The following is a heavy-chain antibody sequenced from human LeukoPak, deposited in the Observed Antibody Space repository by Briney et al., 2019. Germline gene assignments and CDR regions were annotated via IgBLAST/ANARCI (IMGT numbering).Heavy chain of an antibody. CDR1: GFTFSSYA. D-gene: IGHD3-10*01. J-gene: IGHJ6*04. CDR3: ARDLEMALYGSGNHYYYGMDV. CDR2: ISYDGSNK. V-gene: IGHV3-30*04. Sequence: PGRSLRLSCAASGFTFSSYAMHCVRQAPGKGLEWVAVISYDGSNKYYADSVKGRFTISRDNSKNTLYLQMNSLRAEDAAVYYCARDLEMALYGSGNHYYYGMDVWGKGTTVTVSS.